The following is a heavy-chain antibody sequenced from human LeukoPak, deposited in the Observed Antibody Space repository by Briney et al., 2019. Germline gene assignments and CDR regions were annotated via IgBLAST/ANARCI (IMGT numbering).Heavy chain of an antibody. CDR3: ARGGTVTTPYYYYYMDV. D-gene: IGHD4-11*01. J-gene: IGHJ6*03. V-gene: IGHV4-34*01. CDR1: GGSFSGYH. Sequence: SETLSLTCAVYGGSFSGYHWSWIRQPPGKGLEWIGEINHSGSTNYNPSLKSRVTISVDTSKNQFSLKLSSVTAADTAVYYCARGGTVTTPYYYYYMDVWGKGTTVTVSS. CDR2: INHSGST.